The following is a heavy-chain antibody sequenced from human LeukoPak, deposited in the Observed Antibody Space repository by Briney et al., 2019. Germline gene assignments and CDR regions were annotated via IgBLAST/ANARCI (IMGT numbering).Heavy chain of an antibody. CDR1: GASLSSSSYY. Sequence: SETLSLTCTVSGASLSSSSYYWGWIRQPPGKGLGWIGNMYYSGSTYPNPSLKSRVTMSVHTSKNQFSLKLSSVTAADTAVYYCAREGLNGGWYNDYWGQGTLVTVSS. D-gene: IGHD6-19*01. J-gene: IGHJ4*02. CDR2: MYYSGST. CDR3: AREGLNGGWYNDY. V-gene: IGHV4-39*07.